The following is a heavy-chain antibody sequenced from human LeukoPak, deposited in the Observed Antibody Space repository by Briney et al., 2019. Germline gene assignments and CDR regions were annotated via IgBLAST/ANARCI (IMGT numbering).Heavy chain of an antibody. Sequence: PGGSLRLSCAASGFTFSSYAMSWVRQAPGKGLEWVSAISTNGGSTYYADSVKGRFTISRDNSKNTLYLQMSSLRADDTAVYYCVKGYCSGGNCFSRTMYYFDNWGQGTLVTVSS. CDR1: GFTFSSYA. J-gene: IGHJ4*02. CDR3: VKGYCSGGNCFSRTMYYFDN. CDR2: ISTNGGST. V-gene: IGHV3-64D*09. D-gene: IGHD2-15*01.